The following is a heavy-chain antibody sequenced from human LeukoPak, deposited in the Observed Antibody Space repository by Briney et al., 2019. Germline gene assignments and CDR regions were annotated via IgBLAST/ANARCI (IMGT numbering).Heavy chain of an antibody. V-gene: IGHV3-23*01. J-gene: IGHJ4*02. CDR1: GFTFSSYG. CDR3: ARGPGGVFDY. CDR2: ISGNGGRT. D-gene: IGHD3-16*01. Sequence: GGFLRLSCAASGFTFSSYGMSWVRQAPGKGLEWVSSISGNGGRTYYADSVKGRFTISRDNSKNMLYLQMNSLRAEDTAVYYCARGPGGVFDYWGQGTLVTVSS.